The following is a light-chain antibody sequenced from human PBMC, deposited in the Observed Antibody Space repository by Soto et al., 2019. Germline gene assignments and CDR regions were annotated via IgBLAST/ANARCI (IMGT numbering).Light chain of an antibody. CDR2: GAS. V-gene: IGKV3-20*01. Sequence: EIVLTQSPGTLSLSPGERATLSCRASQSVSSSYLAWYQQKPGQAPRLLLYGASSRATGIPDWFSGSVSGTDFTLTISRLEPEDFAVYYCQQYGSSPTFGPGTKVDIK. CDR3: QQYGSSPT. CDR1: QSVSSSY. J-gene: IGKJ3*01.